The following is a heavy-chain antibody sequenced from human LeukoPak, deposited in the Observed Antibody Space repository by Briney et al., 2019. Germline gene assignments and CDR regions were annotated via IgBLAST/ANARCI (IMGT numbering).Heavy chain of an antibody. Sequence: SETLSLTCAVYGGSFSGYYWSWIRRPPGKGLEWIGEINHSGSTNYNPSLKSRVTISVDTSKNQFSLKLSSVTAADTAVYYCARGGKCYYGSGILQGWFDPWGQGTLVTVSS. V-gene: IGHV4-34*01. CDR3: ARGGKCYYGSGILQGWFDP. J-gene: IGHJ5*02. CDR2: INHSGST. D-gene: IGHD3-10*01. CDR1: GGSFSGYY.